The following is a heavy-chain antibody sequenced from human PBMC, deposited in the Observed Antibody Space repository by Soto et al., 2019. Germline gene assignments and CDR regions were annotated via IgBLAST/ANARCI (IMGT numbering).Heavy chain of an antibody. Sequence: SVKVSCKASGGTFSSYAISWVRQAPGQGLEWMGGIIPIFGTANYAQKFQGRVTITADESTSTAYMELSSLRSEDTAVYYCASEIAEYQLLNHHYYRLDVWGQGTTVTVSS. D-gene: IGHD2-2*01. CDR2: IIPIFGTA. CDR3: ASEIAEYQLLNHHYYRLDV. CDR1: GGTFSSYA. J-gene: IGHJ6*02. V-gene: IGHV1-69*13.